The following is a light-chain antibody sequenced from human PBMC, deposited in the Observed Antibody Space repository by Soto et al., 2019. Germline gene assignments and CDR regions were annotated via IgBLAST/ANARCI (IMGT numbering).Light chain of an antibody. CDR2: EVS. J-gene: IGLJ1*01. Sequence: QSALTQPASMSGSPGQSITISCTGTSSDVGSYYPVSWFQQHPGKAPKLIIYEVSKRPSGVSDRFSGSKSGNTASLTISGLQAEDGAEYYCCSYAGDTTVFVFGTGTKVTVL. V-gene: IGLV2-23*02. CDR1: SSDVGSYYP. CDR3: CSYAGDTTVFV.